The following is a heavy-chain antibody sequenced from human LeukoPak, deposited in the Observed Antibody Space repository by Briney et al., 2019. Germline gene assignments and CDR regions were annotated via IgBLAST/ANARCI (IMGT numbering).Heavy chain of an antibody. CDR1: RYTFTSYG. CDR3: ARAISSIVSCWFDP. Sequence: ASVKVSCKASRYTFTSYGISWVRQAPGQGLEWMGWISAYNGNTNYAQKLQGRVTMTTDTSTSTAYMELRSLRSDDTAVYYCARAISSIVSCWFDPWGQGTLVTVSS. J-gene: IGHJ5*02. D-gene: IGHD2-15*01. CDR2: ISAYNGNT. V-gene: IGHV1-18*01.